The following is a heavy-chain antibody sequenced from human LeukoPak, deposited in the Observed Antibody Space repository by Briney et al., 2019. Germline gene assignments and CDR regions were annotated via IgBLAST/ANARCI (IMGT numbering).Heavy chain of an antibody. D-gene: IGHD4-17*01. CDR1: GGSISSYY. CDR2: IYYSGST. CDR3: ARRMSSTVGGFDP. V-gene: IGHV4-59*01. J-gene: IGHJ5*02. Sequence: SETLSLTCTVSGGSISSYYWSWIRQPPGKGLEWIGYIYYSGSTNYNPSLKSRVTISVDTSKNQFSLKLSSVTAADTAVYYCARRMSSTVGGFDPWGQGTLATVSS.